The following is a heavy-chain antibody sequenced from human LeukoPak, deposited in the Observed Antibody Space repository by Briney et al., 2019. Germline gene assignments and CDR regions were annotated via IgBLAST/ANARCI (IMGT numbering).Heavy chain of an antibody. CDR3: ASRFVLYCSSTSCYDRYDAFDI. CDR2: IYPGDSDT. D-gene: IGHD2-2*01. CDR1: GYSFTSYW. V-gene: IGHV5-51*01. Sequence: GESLKISCKGSGYSFTSYWIGWVRQMPGKGLEWMGIIYPGDSDTRYSPSFQGQVTISADKSISTAYLQWSSLKASDTAMYYCASRFVLYCSSTSCYDRYDAFDIWGQGTMVTVSS. J-gene: IGHJ3*02.